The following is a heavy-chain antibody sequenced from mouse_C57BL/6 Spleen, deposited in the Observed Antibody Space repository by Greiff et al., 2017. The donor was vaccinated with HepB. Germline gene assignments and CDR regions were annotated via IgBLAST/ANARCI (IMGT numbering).Heavy chain of an antibody. CDR1: GYTFTSYW. Sequence: QVQLKQPGAELVKPGASVKLSCKASGYTFTSYWMHWVKQRPGQGLEWIGMIHPNSGSTNYTEKFKSKSTLTVDKSSSTAYMQPSSLTSEDSAVYYCARETAYWGQGTLVTVSA. CDR2: IHPNSGST. V-gene: IGHV1-64*01. CDR3: ARETAY. J-gene: IGHJ3*01.